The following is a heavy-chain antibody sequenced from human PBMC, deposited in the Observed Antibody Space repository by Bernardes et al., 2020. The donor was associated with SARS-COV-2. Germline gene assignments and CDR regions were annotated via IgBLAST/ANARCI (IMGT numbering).Heavy chain of an antibody. CDR1: GYTFTSYG. Sequence: ASVKVSCKASGYTFTSYGISWVRQAPGQGLEWMGWISAYNGNTNYAQKLQGRVTMTTDTSTSTAYMELMSLRSDDTAVYYCAREEDIVATLRGYYYGMDVWGQGTTVTVSS. J-gene: IGHJ6*02. CDR2: ISAYNGNT. V-gene: IGHV1-18*01. CDR3: AREEDIVATLRGYYYGMDV. D-gene: IGHD5-12*01.